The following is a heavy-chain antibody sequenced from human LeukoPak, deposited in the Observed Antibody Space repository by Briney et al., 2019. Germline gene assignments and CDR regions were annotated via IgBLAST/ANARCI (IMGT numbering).Heavy chain of an antibody. CDR3: ARDRDYYDSSGEPNTGFDY. CDR1: GFTFSSYW. Sequence: GGSLRLSCAASGFTFSSYWMSWVRQAPGKGLEWVANIKQDGSEKYYVDSVKGRFTISRDNAKNSLYLQMNSLRAEDTAVYYCARDRDYYDSSGEPNTGFDYWGQGTLVTVSS. V-gene: IGHV3-7*01. CDR2: IKQDGSEK. D-gene: IGHD3-22*01. J-gene: IGHJ4*02.